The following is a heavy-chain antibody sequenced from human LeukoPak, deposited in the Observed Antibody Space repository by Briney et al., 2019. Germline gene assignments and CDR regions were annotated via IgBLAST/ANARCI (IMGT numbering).Heavy chain of an antibody. Sequence: SETLSLTCTVSGGSISSSSYYWGWIRQPPGKGLEWIGSIYYSGSTYYNPSLKSRVTISVDTSKNQFSLKLSSVTAADTAVYYCARDEATSFDYWGQGTLVTVSS. D-gene: IGHD5-12*01. J-gene: IGHJ4*02. CDR1: GGSISSSSYY. CDR2: IYYSGST. CDR3: ARDEATSFDY. V-gene: IGHV4-39*02.